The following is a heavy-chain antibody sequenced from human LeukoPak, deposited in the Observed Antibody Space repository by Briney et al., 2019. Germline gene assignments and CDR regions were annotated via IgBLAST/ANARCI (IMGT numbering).Heavy chain of an antibody. CDR3: ARDPSGRWFGELPSYYFDY. CDR1: GFTFSSYA. Sequence: GRSLRLSCAASGFTFSSYAMHWVRQAPGKGLEWVAVISYDGSNKYYADSVKGRFTISRDNSKNTLYLQMNSLRAEDTAVYYCARDPSGRWFGELPSYYFDYWGQGTLVTVSS. CDR2: ISYDGSNK. D-gene: IGHD3-10*01. V-gene: IGHV3-30*04. J-gene: IGHJ4*02.